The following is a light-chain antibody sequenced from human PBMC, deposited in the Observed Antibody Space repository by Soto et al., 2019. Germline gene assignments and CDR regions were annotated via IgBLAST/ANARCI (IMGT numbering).Light chain of an antibody. V-gene: IGLV1-44*01. Sequence: QSVLTQSPSASGTPGQRVTISCSGSRYNIGRNDVNWYQQVPGTAPKVLIYSDTQRPSGVPDRFSGSKSGTSASLAISGLRSEDEADYYCAAWDDSLNGPVFGGGTKLTVL. J-gene: IGLJ2*01. CDR2: SDT. CDR1: RYNIGRND. CDR3: AAWDDSLNGPV.